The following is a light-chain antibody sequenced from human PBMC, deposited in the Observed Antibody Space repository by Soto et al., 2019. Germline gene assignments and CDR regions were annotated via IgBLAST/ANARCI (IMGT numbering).Light chain of an antibody. CDR2: DAS. V-gene: IGKV3-11*01. CDR1: QSVSSY. J-gene: IGKJ4*01. Sequence: EIVLTQSPATLSLSPGERATLSCRASQSVSSYLAWYQQKPGQAPRLLMYDASNRATGIPARFSGSGSGTDFTLTISSLEPEDFAVYYCQQHSNWLTFGGGTKVEIK. CDR3: QQHSNWLT.